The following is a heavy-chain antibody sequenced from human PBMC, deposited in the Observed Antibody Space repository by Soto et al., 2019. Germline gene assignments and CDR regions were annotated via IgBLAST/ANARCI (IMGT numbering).Heavy chain of an antibody. J-gene: IGHJ6*02. V-gene: IGHV5-51*01. Sequence: GESLKISCKGSGYSFANYWIGWVRQVPGKGLEWMGIIYPGDSDTRYSPSFQGHVTISADKSITTTYLQWSSLKASDTAIYYCAASIFYYGMDVWGQGTTVTVSS. CDR3: AASIFYYGMDV. CDR1: GYSFANYW. CDR2: IYPGDSDT.